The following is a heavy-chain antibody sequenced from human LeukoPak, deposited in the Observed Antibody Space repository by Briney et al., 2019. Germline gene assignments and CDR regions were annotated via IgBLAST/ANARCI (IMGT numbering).Heavy chain of an antibody. J-gene: IGHJ4*02. CDR2: ISYDGSNK. Sequence: GGSLRLSCAASGFTFSSYAMHWVRQAPGKGLEWVAVISYDGSNKYYADSVKGRFTISRDNSKNTLCLQMNSLRAEDTAVYYCARSAAGSWYLDYWGQGTLVTVSS. CDR3: ARSAAGSWYLDY. D-gene: IGHD6-13*01. V-gene: IGHV3-30-3*01. CDR1: GFTFSSYA.